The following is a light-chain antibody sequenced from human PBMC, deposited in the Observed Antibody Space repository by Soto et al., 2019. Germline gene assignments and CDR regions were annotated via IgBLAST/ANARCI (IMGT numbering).Light chain of an antibody. CDR3: QQYNSYSWT. Sequence: DIQMTQSPSTLSASVGDRVTITCRASQSISSWLAWYQQKPGKAPKLLIYDASRLESGVPSRFSGSGSGTEFTLTISSLQPDDFATYYCQQYNSYSWTFGQGTKLEIK. CDR1: QSISSW. V-gene: IGKV1-5*01. CDR2: DAS. J-gene: IGKJ2*02.